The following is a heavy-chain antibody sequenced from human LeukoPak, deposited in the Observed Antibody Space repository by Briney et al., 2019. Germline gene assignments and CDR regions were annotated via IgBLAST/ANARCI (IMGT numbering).Heavy chain of an antibody. CDR1: GLTFSDYY. J-gene: IGHJ6*02. CDR2: ITSSSSYT. Sequence: GGSLRLSCAASGLTFSDYYMSWIRQAPGKGLEWVSYITSSSSYTNYADFVKGRFTISRDNAKNSLYLQMNRLRAEDTAVYYCARNLGSDYYYGMDVWGQGTTVTVSS. D-gene: IGHD3-16*01. CDR3: ARNLGSDYYYGMDV. V-gene: IGHV3-11*03.